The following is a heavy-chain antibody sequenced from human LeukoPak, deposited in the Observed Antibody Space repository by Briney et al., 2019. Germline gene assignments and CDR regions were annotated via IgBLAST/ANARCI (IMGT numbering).Heavy chain of an antibody. J-gene: IGHJ4*02. CDR2: ISGDGSMT. CDR3: ARYSSSSGGASHYFDY. Sequence: GGSLRLSCAVSGFSLRSYWMHWVRQAPGKGLVWVSRISGDGSMTNYADSVKGRFTISRDNAKNTVYLQMNSLRVEDTAVYYCARYSSSSGGASHYFDYWGQGTLVTVSS. D-gene: IGHD6-6*01. CDR1: GFSLRSYW. V-gene: IGHV3-74*01.